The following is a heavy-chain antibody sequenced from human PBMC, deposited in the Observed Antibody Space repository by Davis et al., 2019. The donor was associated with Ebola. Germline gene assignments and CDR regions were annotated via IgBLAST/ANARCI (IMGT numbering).Heavy chain of an antibody. CDR2: ISSSSSYI. CDR1: GFTFSSYS. V-gene: IGHV3-21*01. D-gene: IGHD4-17*01. CDR3: AMFSYGDYGSTYFDY. Sequence: GESLKISCAASGFTFSSYSMNCVRQAPGKGLEWVSSISSSSSYIYYADSVKGRFTISRDNAKNSLYLQMNSLRAEDTAVYYCAMFSYGDYGSTYFDYWGQGTLVTVSS. J-gene: IGHJ4*02.